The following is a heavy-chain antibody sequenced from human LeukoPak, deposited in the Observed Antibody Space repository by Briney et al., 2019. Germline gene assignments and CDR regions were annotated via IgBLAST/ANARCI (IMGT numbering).Heavy chain of an antibody. V-gene: IGHV4-34*01. CDR2: INHSGST. Sequence: SETLSLTCAVYGGSFSGYYWSWIRQPPGKGLEWIGEINHSGSTNYNPSLKSRVTISVDTSKNQFSLKLSSVTAADTAVYYCARTDILTGYFYFDYWGQGTLVTVSS. D-gene: IGHD3-9*01. CDR3: ARTDILTGYFYFDY. J-gene: IGHJ4*02. CDR1: GGSFSGYY.